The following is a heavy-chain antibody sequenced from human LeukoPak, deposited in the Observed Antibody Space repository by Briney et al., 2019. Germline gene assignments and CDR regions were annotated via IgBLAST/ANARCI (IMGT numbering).Heavy chain of an antibody. V-gene: IGHV3-66*01. D-gene: IGHD6-6*01. Sequence: GGSLRLSCAASEFSVGSNYMTWVRQAPGKGLEWVSLIYSGGSTYYADSVKGRFTISRDNSKNTLYLQMNSLRAEDTAVYYCATGSSSSGYYYYYMDVWGKGTTVTVSS. J-gene: IGHJ6*03. CDR1: EFSVGSNY. CDR2: IYSGGST. CDR3: ATGSSSSGYYYYYMDV.